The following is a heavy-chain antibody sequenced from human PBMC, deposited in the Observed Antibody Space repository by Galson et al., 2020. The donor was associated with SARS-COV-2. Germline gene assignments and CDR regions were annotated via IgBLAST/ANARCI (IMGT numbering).Heavy chain of an antibody. V-gene: IGHV1-2*06. D-gene: IGHD2-8*01. CDR2: IHPNSGGT. Sequence: ASVTVSCQTSGYTFTGYYMHWVRQAPGQRLEWIGQIHPNSGGTIYAQKFQARVTMTRDTSISTAYMELSRLSSDDTAVYYCARDLAMATMAAFDIGGQGRMVTVS. CDR3: ARDLAMATMAAFDI. J-gene: IGHJ3*02. CDR1: GYTFTGYY.